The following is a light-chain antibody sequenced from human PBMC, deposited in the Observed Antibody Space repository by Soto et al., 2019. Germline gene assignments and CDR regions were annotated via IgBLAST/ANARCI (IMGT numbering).Light chain of an antibody. V-gene: IGLV4-60*02. CDR1: SGHKNYI. CDR2: LEGSGSY. CDR3: ETWDSNTWV. Sequence: QPVLTQSSSASASLGSSVKFTCTLSSGHKNYIIAWHQQHPGKAPRYLMKLEGSGSYNKGSGVPDRFSGSSSGADRYLTISNLQFEDEADYYCETWDSNTWVFGGGTKLTVL. J-gene: IGLJ3*02.